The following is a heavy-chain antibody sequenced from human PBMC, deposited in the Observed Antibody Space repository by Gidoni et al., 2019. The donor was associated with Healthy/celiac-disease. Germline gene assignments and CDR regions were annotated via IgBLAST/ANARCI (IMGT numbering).Heavy chain of an antibody. CDR3: ARGRVGATSYFDY. V-gene: IGHV1-69*04. Sequence: QVQLVQSGAEVKKPGSSVKVSCKASGGTFSSYAISWVRQAPGQGLEWMGRIIPILGIANYAQQFQGRVTITAAKSTSTAYMELSSLRSEDTAVYYCARGRVGATSYFDYWGQGTLVTVSS. CDR2: IIPILGIA. J-gene: IGHJ4*02. D-gene: IGHD1-26*01. CDR1: GGTFSSYA.